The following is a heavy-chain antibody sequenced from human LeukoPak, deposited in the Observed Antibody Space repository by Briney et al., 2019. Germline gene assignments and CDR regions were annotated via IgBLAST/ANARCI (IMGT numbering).Heavy chain of an antibody. J-gene: IGHJ6*02. CDR1: GGTFISYP. CDR2: IIPIFGTA. CDR3: AREIRYYDSSGYRGMDV. D-gene: IGHD3-22*01. V-gene: IGHV1-69*13. Sequence: ASVKVSCKASGGTFISYPISWVRQAPGQGLEWMGGIIPIFGTANYAQKFQGRVTITADESTSTAYMELSSLRSEDTAVYYCAREIRYYDSSGYRGMDVWGQGTTVTVSS.